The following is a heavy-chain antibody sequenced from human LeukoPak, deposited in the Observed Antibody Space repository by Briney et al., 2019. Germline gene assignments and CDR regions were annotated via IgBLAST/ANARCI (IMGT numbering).Heavy chain of an antibody. D-gene: IGHD2/OR15-2a*01. J-gene: IGHJ3*02. CDR3: AREGTLGGDDFDI. CDR2: IYSGGST. CDR1: GLTVSSNY. V-gene: IGHV3-53*01. Sequence: GGSLRLSCAASGLTVSSNYMSWVRQAPGKGLEWVSVIYSGGSTYYADSVKGRFTISRDNAKNSLFLQMNSLRAEDTAVYYCAREGTLGGDDFDIWGQGTMVSVSS.